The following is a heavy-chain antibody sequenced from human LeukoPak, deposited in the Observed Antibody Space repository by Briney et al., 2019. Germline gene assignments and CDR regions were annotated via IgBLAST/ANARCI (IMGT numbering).Heavy chain of an antibody. CDR1: GFTFSSYA. J-gene: IGHJ6*02. CDR2: ISYDGSNK. CDR3: AREGIHYYYGMDV. D-gene: IGHD2-21*01. Sequence: PGGSLRLSCAASGFTFSSYAMHWVRQAPGKGLEWVAVISYDGSNKYYADSVKGRFTISRDNSKNTLYLQMNSLRAEDTAVYYCAREGIHYYYGMDVWGQGTTVTVSS. V-gene: IGHV3-30-3*01.